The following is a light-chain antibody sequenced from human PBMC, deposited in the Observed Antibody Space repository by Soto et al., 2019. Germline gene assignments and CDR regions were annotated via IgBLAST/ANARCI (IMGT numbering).Light chain of an antibody. CDR2: LGS. V-gene: IGKV2-28*01. J-gene: IGKJ1*01. Sequence: DIVMTQSPLSLPVTPGEPASISCRSSQSLLHSNGYNYLDWYLQKPGQSPQLLIYLGSNRASGVPDRFSGSGSGTDFTLNISRVEAEDVGVYYGMQALQSWTFGQGTKVEIK. CDR1: QSLLHSNGYNY. CDR3: MQALQSWT.